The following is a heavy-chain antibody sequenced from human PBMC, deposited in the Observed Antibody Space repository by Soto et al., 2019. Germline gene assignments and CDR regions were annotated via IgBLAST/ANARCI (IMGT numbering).Heavy chain of an antibody. CDR3: ARDGSYDFWSGYFSTFGPNYYYYMDV. V-gene: IGHV3-33*01. CDR1: GFTFSSYG. J-gene: IGHJ6*03. CDR2: IWYDGSNK. D-gene: IGHD3-3*01. Sequence: GGSLRLSCAASGFTFSSYGMHWVRQAPGKGLEWVAVIWYDGSNKYYADSVKGRFTISRDNSKNTLYLQMNSLRAEDTAVYYCARDGSYDFWSGYFSTFGPNYYYYMDVWGKGTTVTVSS.